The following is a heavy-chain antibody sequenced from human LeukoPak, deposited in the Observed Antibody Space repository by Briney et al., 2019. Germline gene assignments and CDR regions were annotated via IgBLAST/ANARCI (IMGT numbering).Heavy chain of an antibody. CDR2: IYYSGST. J-gene: IGHJ4*02. CDR1: GGSISSGDYY. V-gene: IGHV4-30-4*01. D-gene: IGHD3-9*01. CDR3: ARDAQDDILTGYYLEYYFDY. Sequence: SETLSLTCTVSGGSISSGDYYWSWIRQPPGKGLEWIGYIYYSGSTYYNPSLKSRVTISVDTSKNQFSLKLSSVTAADTAVYYCARDAQDDILTGYYLEYYFDYWGQGTLVTVSS.